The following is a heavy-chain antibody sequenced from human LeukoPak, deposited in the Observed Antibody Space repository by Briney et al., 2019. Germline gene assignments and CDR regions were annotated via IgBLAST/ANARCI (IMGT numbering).Heavy chain of an antibody. J-gene: IGHJ5*02. Sequence: SETLSLTCTVSGGSISSYYWSWIRQPPGKGLEWIGYIYYSGSTNYNPSLKSRVTISVDTSKNQFSLKLSSVTAADTAVYYCSQQLAQNWFDPWGQGTLVTVSS. D-gene: IGHD6-13*01. CDR2: IYYSGST. V-gene: IGHV4-59*12. CDR1: GGSISSYY. CDR3: SQQLAQNWFDP.